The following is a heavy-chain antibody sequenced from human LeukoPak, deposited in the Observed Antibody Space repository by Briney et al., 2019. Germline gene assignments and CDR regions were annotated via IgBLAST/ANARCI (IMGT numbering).Heavy chain of an antibody. J-gene: IGHJ6*03. CDR3: ARVPPAANYYYYYYMDV. V-gene: IGHV1-69*05. CDR2: IIPIFGTA. CDR1: GYTFTSYD. D-gene: IGHD2-2*01. Sequence: SVKVSCKASGYTFTSYDISWVRQAPGQGLEWMGRIIPIFGTANYAQKFQGRVTITTDESTSTAYMELSSLRSEDTAVYYCARVPPAANYYYYYYMDVWGKGTTVTVSS.